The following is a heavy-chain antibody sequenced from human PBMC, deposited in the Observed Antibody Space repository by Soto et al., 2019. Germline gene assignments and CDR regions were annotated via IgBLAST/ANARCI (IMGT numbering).Heavy chain of an antibody. Sequence: ASVKVSCKASGYTFTSYGISWVRQAPGQGLEWMGWISAYNGNTNYAQKLQGRVTMTTDTSTSTAYMELRSLRSDDTAVYYCARGRIMITFGGVIVTAWYFDYWGQGTLVTVSS. D-gene: IGHD3-16*02. CDR3: ARGRIMITFGGVIVTAWYFDY. J-gene: IGHJ4*02. V-gene: IGHV1-18*01. CDR2: ISAYNGNT. CDR1: GYTFTSYG.